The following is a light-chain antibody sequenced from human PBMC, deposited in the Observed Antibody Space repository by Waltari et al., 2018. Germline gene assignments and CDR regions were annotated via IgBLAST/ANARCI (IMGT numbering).Light chain of an antibody. J-gene: IGLJ2*01. V-gene: IGLV2-14*01. CDR3: ASYTSSSTYV. CDR1: SSDVGSYNR. CDR2: EVS. Sequence: QSALTQPASVSGSPGQSITISCTGTSSDVGSYNRVSWYQQPPGTAPKLMIYEVSHRPSGVSNRFSGSKSGNTASLTISGLHAEDEADYYCASYTSSSTYVFVGGTKLTVL.